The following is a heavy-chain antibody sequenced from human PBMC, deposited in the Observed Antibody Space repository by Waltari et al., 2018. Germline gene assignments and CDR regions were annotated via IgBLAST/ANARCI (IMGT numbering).Heavy chain of an antibody. CDR3: ARWQQWPVRAFDY. D-gene: IGHD6-19*01. CDR2: IYSGGST. CDR1: GFIAGSNY. Sequence: EVQLVESGGGLIQPGGSLRLSCAASGFIAGSNYMGWVRQAPGRGLEWVSLIYSGGSTYYADSVKGRFTISRDNSKNTLYLQMDSLSVEDTAVYYCARWQQWPVRAFDYWGQGTLVTVSS. J-gene: IGHJ4*02. V-gene: IGHV3-53*01.